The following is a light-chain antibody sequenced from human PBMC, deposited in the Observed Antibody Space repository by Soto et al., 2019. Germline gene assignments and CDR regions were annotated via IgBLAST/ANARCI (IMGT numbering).Light chain of an antibody. J-gene: IGKJ1*01. CDR1: QSISSY. CDR2: YAY. CDR3: HQYHSYSPWT. V-gene: IGKV1-5*01. Sequence: DLQLTQSPCSLSSSLGDRATIPCRGSQSISSYLMWYHQKPRKAPKLLIYYAYCLKSGVPSKFRCSGSGTEFSPTILSPQHDEYATNYCHQYHSYSPWTCGQGTKVDIK.